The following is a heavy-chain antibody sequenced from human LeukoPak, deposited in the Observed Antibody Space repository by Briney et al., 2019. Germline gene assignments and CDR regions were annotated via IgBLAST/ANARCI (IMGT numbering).Heavy chain of an antibody. Sequence: ASVKVSCKVSGYTFTTYGISWVRQAPGQGLQWMGWISAYNGNTNYVQNLQGRVTMTTDTSTSTAYMELRSLRSDDTAVYYCARGSDYGDYGDYWGQGTLVTVSS. CDR3: ARGSDYGDYGDY. CDR2: ISAYNGNT. J-gene: IGHJ4*02. D-gene: IGHD4-17*01. CDR1: GYTFTTYG. V-gene: IGHV1-18*01.